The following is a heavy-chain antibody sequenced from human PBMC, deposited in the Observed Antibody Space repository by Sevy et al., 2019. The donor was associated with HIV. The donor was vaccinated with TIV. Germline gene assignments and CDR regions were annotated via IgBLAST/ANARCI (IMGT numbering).Heavy chain of an antibody. J-gene: IGHJ5*01. CDR1: GFTFSSYS. D-gene: IGHD3-16*02. CDR3: ARGFYRNWFDS. V-gene: IGHV3-48*01. CDR2: ISSISSTI. Sequence: GGSLRLSCAASGFTFSSYSMNWVRQAPGKGLEWVSYISSISSTIYYADSVKGRFTISRDNSTNSLYLQMNSLRAEDTAVYYCARGFYRNWFDSWGQGTLVTVSS.